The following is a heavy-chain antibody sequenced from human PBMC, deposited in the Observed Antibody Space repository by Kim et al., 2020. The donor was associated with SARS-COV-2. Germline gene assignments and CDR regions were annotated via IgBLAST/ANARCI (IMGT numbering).Heavy chain of an antibody. CDR2: IDGSDGTT. J-gene: IGHJ4*02. Sequence: GGSLRLSCTTSGFTFTGHAMSWVRQAPGKGLEWVSSIDGSDGTTYYVDSVRGRFTISRDDSKITLYLQMSALRGDDTAVYYCMKGGWGWIWDHWGQGTLVTVSS. V-gene: IGHV3-23*01. CDR1: GFTFTGHA. CDR3: MKGGWGWIWDH. D-gene: IGHD2-21*01.